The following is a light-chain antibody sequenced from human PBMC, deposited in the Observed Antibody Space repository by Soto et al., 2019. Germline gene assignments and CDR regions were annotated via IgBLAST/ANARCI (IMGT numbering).Light chain of an antibody. CDR1: QTISNF. Sequence: DIQMTQSPSSLSASIGDRVTITCRASQTISNFLNWYQQKPGKAPKLLIYAASSLQSGVPSKFSGSGSGTDFTLNISGLQPEDFETYSCQQSHSAPWTFGQGTKVDIK. J-gene: IGKJ1*01. CDR3: QQSHSAPWT. V-gene: IGKV1-39*01. CDR2: AAS.